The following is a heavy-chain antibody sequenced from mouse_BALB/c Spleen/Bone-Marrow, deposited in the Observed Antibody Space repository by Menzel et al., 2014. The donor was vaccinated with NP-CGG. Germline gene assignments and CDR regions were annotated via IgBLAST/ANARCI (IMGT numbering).Heavy chain of an antibody. J-gene: IGHJ2*01. CDR3: TREGYYGSSYVDY. Sequence: VKLQESGAELVRPGASVKLSCEASGYTFTSYWINWVKQRPGQGLEWIGNIYPSDSYTNYNQKFKDKATLTVDKSSSTAYMQLSSPTSEDSAVYYCTREGYYGSSYVDYWGQGTTLTVSS. CDR2: IYPSDSYT. D-gene: IGHD1-1*01. CDR1: GYTFTSYW. V-gene: IGHV1-69*02.